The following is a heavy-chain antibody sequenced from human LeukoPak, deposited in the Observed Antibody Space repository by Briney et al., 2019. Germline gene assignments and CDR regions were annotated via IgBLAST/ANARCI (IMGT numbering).Heavy chain of an antibody. CDR1: GYTFTGYY. Sequence: ASVKVSCKASGYTFTGYYMHWVRQAPGQGLEWMGWINPNSGGAKYAQKFQGRVTMTRDTSISTVYMELRRLRSDDTAVFCCARFNSSWYTDDYWGQGTLVTVSS. J-gene: IGHJ4*02. V-gene: IGHV1-2*02. D-gene: IGHD6-13*01. CDR2: INPNSGGA. CDR3: ARFNSSWYTDDY.